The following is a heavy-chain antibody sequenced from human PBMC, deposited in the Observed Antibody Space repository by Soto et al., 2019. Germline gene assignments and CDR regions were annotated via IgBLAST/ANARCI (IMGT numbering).Heavy chain of an antibody. CDR2: IYYSGST. V-gene: IGHV4-61*01. CDR3: ARSNDGDDIDP. D-gene: IGHD4-17*01. CDR1: GGSVSSGSYY. J-gene: IGHJ5*02. Sequence: PSETLSLTCTVSGGSVSSGSYYWSWIRQPPGKGLEWIGYIYYSGSTNYNPSLKSRVTISVDTSKNQFSLKLSSVTAADTAVYYCARSNDGDDIDPWGQGTLVTVSS.